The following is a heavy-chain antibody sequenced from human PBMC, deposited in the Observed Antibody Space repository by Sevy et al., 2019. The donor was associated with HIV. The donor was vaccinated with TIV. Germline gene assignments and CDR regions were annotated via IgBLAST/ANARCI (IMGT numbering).Heavy chain of an antibody. J-gene: IGHJ5*02. V-gene: IGHV3-53*01. CDR1: GFTVSSNY. D-gene: IGHD3-10*01. CDR2: IYSGGSI. CDR3: AKVLLWFGESWFDP. Sequence: GGSLRLSCAASGFTVSSNYMSWVRQAPGKGLEWVSVIYSGGSIYYADSVKGRFTISRDNSKNTLYLQMNSLRAEDTAVYYCAKVLLWFGESWFDPWGQGTLVTVSS.